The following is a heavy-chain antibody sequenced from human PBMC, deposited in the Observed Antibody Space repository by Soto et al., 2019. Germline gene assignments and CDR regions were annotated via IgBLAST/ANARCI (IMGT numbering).Heavy chain of an antibody. CDR2: ISAYDGKT. CDR3: ARDPHEYWTSYWFDP. D-gene: IGHD3-3*01. J-gene: IGHJ5*02. CDR1: GYNFNNDG. V-gene: IGHV1-18*01. Sequence: ASVTGSCAASGYNFNNDGINWLRQAHEQGLELMGWISAYDGKTTYAEKFQGRVTMTTDASTSTAYMELRSLRSDDTAVYYCARDPHEYWTSYWFDPWGQGTLVTVSS.